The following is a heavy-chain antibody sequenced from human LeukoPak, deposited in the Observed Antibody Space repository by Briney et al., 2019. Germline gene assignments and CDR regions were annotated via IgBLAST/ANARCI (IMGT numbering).Heavy chain of an antibody. D-gene: IGHD3-10*01. CDR3: ASDREYYYGSGSFDY. V-gene: IGHV3-7*04. CDR1: GFTFSSYW. CDR2: IKQDGSEK. Sequence: GGSLRLSCAASGFTFSSYWMSWVRQAPGKGLEWVANIKQDGSEKYYVDSVKGRFTISRDNAKNSLYLQMNSLRAEDTAVYHCASDREYYYGSGSFDYWGQGTLVTVSS. J-gene: IGHJ4*02.